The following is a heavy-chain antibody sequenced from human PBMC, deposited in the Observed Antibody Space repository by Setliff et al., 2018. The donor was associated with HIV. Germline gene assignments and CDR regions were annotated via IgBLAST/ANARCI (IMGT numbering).Heavy chain of an antibody. CDR2: IYGTGST. CDR3: ARDKGYYYMDV. J-gene: IGHJ6*03. CDR1: GDSITTYY. V-gene: IGHV4-4*07. Sequence: SETLSLTCTVSGDSITTYYWSWIRQPAGKGLEWIGRIYGTGSTTYNPSLESRVTISVDTSNNQFSLRLSSVTAADTTVYYCARDKGYYYMDVWGKGITVTVSS.